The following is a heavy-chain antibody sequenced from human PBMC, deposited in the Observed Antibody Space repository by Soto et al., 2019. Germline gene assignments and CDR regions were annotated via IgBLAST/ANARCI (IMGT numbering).Heavy chain of an antibody. J-gene: IGHJ4*02. Sequence: SETLSLTCAVYGGSFNGYYWNWIRQPPGKGLEWIGEINHSGSTNYNPSLKSRVTISVDTSKNQFSLKLSSVTAADTAVYYCASLSEYCISTSCFRADYWGQGTLVTVSS. CDR2: INHSGST. CDR1: GGSFNGYY. V-gene: IGHV4-34*01. D-gene: IGHD2-2*01. CDR3: ASLSEYCISTSCFRADY.